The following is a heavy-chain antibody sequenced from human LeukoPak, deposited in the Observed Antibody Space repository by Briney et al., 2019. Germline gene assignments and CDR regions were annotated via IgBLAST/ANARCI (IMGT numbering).Heavy chain of an antibody. J-gene: IGHJ4*02. V-gene: IGHV4-59*01. CDR2: IYYSGST. CDR1: GGSISSYY. Sequence: SETLSLTCTVSGGSISSYYWSWIRQPPGKGLEWIGYIYYSGSTNYNPSLKSRVTISVDTSKNQFSLKLSSLTAADTAVYYCARGTYGSSWQLEHFDYWGQGTLVTLSS. CDR3: ARGTYGSSWQLEHFDY. D-gene: IGHD6-13*01.